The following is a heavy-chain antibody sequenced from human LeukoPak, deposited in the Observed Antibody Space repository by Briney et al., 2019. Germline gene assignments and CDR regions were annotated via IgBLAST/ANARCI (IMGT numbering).Heavy chain of an antibody. V-gene: IGHV4-31*03. CDR1: GGSISSGGYY. CDR3: ARGGPKEAFDI. Sequence: SETLSLTCTVSGGSISSGGYYWSWIRQHPGKGLEWIGYIYYSGSTYYNPSLKSRVTISVDTSKSQFSLKLSSVTAADTAVYYCARGGPKEAFDIWGQGTMVTVSS. CDR2: IYYSGST. J-gene: IGHJ3*02.